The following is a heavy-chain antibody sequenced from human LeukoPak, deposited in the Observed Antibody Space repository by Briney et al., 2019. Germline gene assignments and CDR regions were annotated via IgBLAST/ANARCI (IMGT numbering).Heavy chain of an antibody. CDR3: AKDPTYYYDSSGYFFDY. CDR1: GFTFSSYV. J-gene: IGHJ4*02. CDR2: ISGSGGST. Sequence: QAGGSLRLSCAASGFTFSSYVMSWVRQAPGKGLEWVSAISGSGGSTYYADSVKGRFTISRDNSKNTLYLQMNSLRAEDTAVYYCAKDPTYYYDSSGYFFDYWGQGTLVTVSS. D-gene: IGHD3-22*01. V-gene: IGHV3-23*01.